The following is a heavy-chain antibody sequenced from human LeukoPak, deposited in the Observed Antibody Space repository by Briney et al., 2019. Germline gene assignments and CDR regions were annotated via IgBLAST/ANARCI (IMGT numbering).Heavy chain of an antibody. D-gene: IGHD6-13*01. Sequence: GGSLRLSCAASGFTFSSFTMNWVRQAPGKGLEWVSYISSSSNTIYYADSVKGRFTISRDNAENSLYLQMNSLRAEDTAVYYCARGQGFGSSSWNDYWGQGTLVTVSS. CDR2: ISSSSNTI. J-gene: IGHJ4*02. CDR3: ARGQGFGSSSWNDY. V-gene: IGHV3-48*01. CDR1: GFTFSSFT.